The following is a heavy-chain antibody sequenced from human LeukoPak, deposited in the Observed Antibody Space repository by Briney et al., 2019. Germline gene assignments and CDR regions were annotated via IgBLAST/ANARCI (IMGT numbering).Heavy chain of an antibody. V-gene: IGHV3-30*02. D-gene: IGHD5-18*01. CDR2: IRYDGSNK. Sequence: GGSLRLSCAASGFTFSSYGMHWVRQAPGKGLEWMSFIRYDGSNKYYADSVKGRSTISRDNSKNTLYLQMNSLRAEDTAVYYCAKGYSYGFVYWGQGTLVTVSS. CDR1: GFTFSSYG. J-gene: IGHJ4*02. CDR3: AKGYSYGFVY.